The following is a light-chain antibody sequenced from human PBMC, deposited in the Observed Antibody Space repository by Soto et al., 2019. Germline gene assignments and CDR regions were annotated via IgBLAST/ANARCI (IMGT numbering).Light chain of an antibody. CDR1: QGISNY. Sequence: DVQMTQSPSTLAASVGDRVTITCRASQGISNYLAWYQQKPGKVPKLLIYTASTLQSGVPSRFSGSGSGTDFTLTISSLQPADVATYYCQKYNSAPLTFGGGTKVDIK. V-gene: IGKV1-27*01. CDR2: TAS. J-gene: IGKJ4*01. CDR3: QKYNSAPLT.